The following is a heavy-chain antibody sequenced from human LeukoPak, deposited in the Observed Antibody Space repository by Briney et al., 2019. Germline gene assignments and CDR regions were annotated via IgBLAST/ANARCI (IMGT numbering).Heavy chain of an antibody. V-gene: IGHV4-4*07. D-gene: IGHD6-19*01. CDR3: AREGEWLAYFDY. J-gene: IGHJ4*02. CDR1: GGSISSYS. Sequence: SETLSLTCTVSGGSISSYSWSWIRQPAGKGLEWIGHIYASGSTNYNPSLKSRVTMSVDTSKNQFSLKLSSVTAADTAVYYCAREGEWLAYFDYWGQGILVTVSS. CDR2: IYASGST.